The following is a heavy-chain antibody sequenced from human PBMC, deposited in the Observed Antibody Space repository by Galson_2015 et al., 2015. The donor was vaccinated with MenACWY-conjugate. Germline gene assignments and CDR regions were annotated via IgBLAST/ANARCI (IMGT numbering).Heavy chain of an antibody. D-gene: IGHD1-14*01. Sequence: SETLSLTCTVSGGSVSSGSYWTWIRQPPGKGLEWIGLIYSSGSTKYNPSLKSRVTISLDMSKNQVSPKLSSVTAADTAVYYCAREYNKWGQGTLVTVSS. V-gene: IGHV4-61*01. J-gene: IGHJ4*02. CDR2: IYSSGST. CDR3: AREYNK. CDR1: GGSVSSGSY.